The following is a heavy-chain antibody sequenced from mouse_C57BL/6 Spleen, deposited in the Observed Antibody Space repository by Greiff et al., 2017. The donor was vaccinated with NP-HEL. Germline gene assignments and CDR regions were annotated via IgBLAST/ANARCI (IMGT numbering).Heavy chain of an antibody. J-gene: IGHJ1*03. Sequence: QVQLKESGAELAKPGASVKLSCKASGYTFTSYWMHWVKQRPGQGLEWIGYINPSSGYTKYNQKFKDKATLTADKSSSTAYMQLSSLTYEDSAVYYCASLGRDWYFDVWGTGTTVTVSS. CDR3: ASLGRDWYFDV. V-gene: IGHV1-7*01. CDR2: INPSSGYT. CDR1: GYTFTSYW. D-gene: IGHD4-1*01.